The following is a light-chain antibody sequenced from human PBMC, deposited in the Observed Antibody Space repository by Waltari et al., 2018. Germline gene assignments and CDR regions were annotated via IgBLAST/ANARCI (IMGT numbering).Light chain of an antibody. Sequence: DVVMTQSPDSLVVSLRERATINRKPSPNLFWRSNKKNYLVLYQQNPGQPPKVPFYWASTRESGVPDRFSGSGSGTDFTLTINSLQAEDVAFYYCQQYYDVPYTFGRGTRLEIK. CDR3: QQYYDVPYT. J-gene: IGKJ2*01. CDR1: PNLFWRSNKKNY. V-gene: IGKV4-1*01. CDR2: WAS.